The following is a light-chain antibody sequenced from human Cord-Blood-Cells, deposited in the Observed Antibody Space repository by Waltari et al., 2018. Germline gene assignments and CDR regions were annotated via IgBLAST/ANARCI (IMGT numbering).Light chain of an antibody. CDR2: GAS. J-gene: IGKJ2*01. CDR3: QQYGSSPLYT. V-gene: IGKV3-20*01. Sequence: EIVLTQSPGTLSLSPGERATLSCRASQSVSSSYLAWYQQEPGQAPRLLIYGASSRATGSPDRFSGRGSGTDFTLTISRLEPEEFAVYYCQQYGSSPLYTFGQGTKLEIK. CDR1: QSVSSSY.